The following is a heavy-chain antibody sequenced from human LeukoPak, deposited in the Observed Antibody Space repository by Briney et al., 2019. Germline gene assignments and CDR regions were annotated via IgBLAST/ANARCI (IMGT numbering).Heavy chain of an antibody. D-gene: IGHD2-8*01. J-gene: IGHJ4*02. CDR1: GFPVSSTY. CDR3: AKGHCTNGICWLD. V-gene: IGHV3-53*01. Sequence: PGGSLRLSCAASGFPVSSTYMSWVRQAPGKGLGWVSIIYSAGSTYYADSVKGRFTISRDNSKNTLYLQMNSLRAEDTAVYYCAKGHCTNGICWLDWGQGTLVTVSS. CDR2: IYSAGST.